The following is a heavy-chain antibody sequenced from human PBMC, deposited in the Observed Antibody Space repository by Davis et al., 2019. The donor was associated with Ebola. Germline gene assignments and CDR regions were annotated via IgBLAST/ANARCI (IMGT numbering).Heavy chain of an antibody. CDR3: ARDSVNIVAHYYGMDV. CDR2: ISGSGGST. CDR1: GFTFSSYA. D-gene: IGHD5-12*01. Sequence: GESLKISCAASGFTFSSYAMSWVRQAPGKGLEWVSAISGSGGSTYYADSVKGRFTISRDNSKNTLYLQMNSLRAEDTAVYYCARDSVNIVAHYYGMDVWGQGTTVTVSS. V-gene: IGHV3-23*01. J-gene: IGHJ6*02.